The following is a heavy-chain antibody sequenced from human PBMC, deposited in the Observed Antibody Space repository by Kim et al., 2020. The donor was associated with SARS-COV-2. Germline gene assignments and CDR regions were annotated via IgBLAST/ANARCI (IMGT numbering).Heavy chain of an antibody. Sequence: NYAHKFQGRVTMTRDTSISTAYMGLSRLRSDDTAVYYCARAVAAKNPADYWGQGTLVTVSS. CDR3: ARAVAAKNPADY. D-gene: IGHD6-19*01. V-gene: IGHV1-2*02. J-gene: IGHJ4*02.